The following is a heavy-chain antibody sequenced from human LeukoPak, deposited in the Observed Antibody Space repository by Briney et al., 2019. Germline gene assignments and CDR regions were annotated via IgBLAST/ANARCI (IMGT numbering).Heavy chain of an antibody. V-gene: IGHV3-21*01. CDR2: ISSSSYI. CDR1: GFTFSSYT. J-gene: IGHJ4*02. Sequence: GGSLRLSCAASGFTFSSYTMNWVRQAPGKGLEWVSSISSSSYIYYAESVKGRFTMSRDNAKNSLYLQMNSLRAEDTAVYYCARATTYDILTGYFDYWGQGTLVTVSS. D-gene: IGHD3-9*01. CDR3: ARATTYDILTGYFDY.